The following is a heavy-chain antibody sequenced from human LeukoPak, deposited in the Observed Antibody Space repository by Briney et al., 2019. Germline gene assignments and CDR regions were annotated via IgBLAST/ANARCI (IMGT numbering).Heavy chain of an antibody. V-gene: IGHV4-31*03. J-gene: IGHJ4*02. D-gene: IGHD2/OR15-2a*01. CDR3: ASAPHVNYFDF. CDR2: IYYNGNS. CDR1: GDSISSGSYY. Sequence: SQTLSLTCTVSGDSISSGSYYWNWIRQHPGKGLEWIGHIYYNGNSYYNPSLKSRVTFSIDTSKNQFSLWLDSVTAADTAVYYCASAPHVNYFDFWGQGALVTVSA.